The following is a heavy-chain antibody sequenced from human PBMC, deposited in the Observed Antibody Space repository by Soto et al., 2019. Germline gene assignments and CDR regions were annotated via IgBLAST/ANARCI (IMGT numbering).Heavy chain of an antibody. V-gene: IGHV1-3*01. D-gene: IGHD2-15*01. CDR1: GYTFTSYA. J-gene: IGHJ4*02. Sequence: QVQLVQSGAEVKKPGASVKVSCKASGYTFTSYAMHWVRQAPGQRPGWMGWINAGYGNTKYSQKFQGRVTISRDTSASTAYMELSSLRSEDTAVYYCARGPGGPDGPGDYWGQGTLVTVSS. CDR2: INAGYGNT. CDR3: ARGPGGPDGPGDY.